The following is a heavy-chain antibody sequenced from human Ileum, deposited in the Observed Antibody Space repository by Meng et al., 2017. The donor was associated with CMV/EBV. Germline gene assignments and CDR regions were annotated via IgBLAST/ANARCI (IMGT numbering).Heavy chain of an antibody. Sequence: GSLRLSCTVSGDSISSFYWSWIQQPPGKGLEWIGYLYNGGSTHYNPSLKSRVTISVDTSKNQFSLKLSSVTAADTAVYYCARGAPNIPYCTSTSCYNNCFDPWGQGTLVTVSS. J-gene: IGHJ5*02. D-gene: IGHD2-2*02. V-gene: IGHV4-59*01. CDR2: LYNGGST. CDR3: ARGAPNIPYCTSTSCYNNCFDP. CDR1: GDSISSFY.